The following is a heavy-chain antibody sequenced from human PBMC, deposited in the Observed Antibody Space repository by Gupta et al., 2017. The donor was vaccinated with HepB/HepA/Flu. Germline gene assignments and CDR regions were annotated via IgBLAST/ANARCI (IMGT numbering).Heavy chain of an antibody. J-gene: IGHJ6*02. D-gene: IGHD2-21*02. CDR3: TRGLTARDGMDV. V-gene: IGHV1-69*08. Sequence: QVQLVKSGAEVKKPGSSVKVSCKDFGGTIRSHLIHGGRQAPGQGLEWMGRIIPMAGSPNYARNCQGRVTITADKSTNIVYMELTTLRFEDTAVYYCTRGLTARDGMDVWGPGTMVNIS. CDR1: GGTIRSHL. CDR2: IIPMAGSP.